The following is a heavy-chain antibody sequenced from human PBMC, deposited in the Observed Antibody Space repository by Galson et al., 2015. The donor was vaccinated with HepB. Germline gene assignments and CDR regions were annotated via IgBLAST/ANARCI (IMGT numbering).Heavy chain of an antibody. J-gene: IGHJ6*02. D-gene: IGHD6-13*01. CDR3: ASNLPTLSWGYIAAAEVYYYGMDV. V-gene: IGHV3-30-3*01. CDR1: GFTFSSHA. Sequence: SLRLSCAASGFTFSSHAMHWVRQAPGKGLEWVAVISYDGSNKYYADSVKGRFTISRDNSKNTLYLQMNSLRAEDTAVYYCASNLPTLSWGYIAAAEVYYYGMDVWGQGTTVTVSS. CDR2: ISYDGSNK.